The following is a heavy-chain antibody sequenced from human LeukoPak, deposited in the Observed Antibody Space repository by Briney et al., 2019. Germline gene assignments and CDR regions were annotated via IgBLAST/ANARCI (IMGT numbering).Heavy chain of an antibody. CDR3: TTGPDPTFDY. Sequence: GGSLRLSCAASGFTFSNTWMNWVRQAPGKGLEWVGRIKSKAAGGTTDYAAPVKGRFTISRDDSKNTLYLQMNSLKTEDTAIYYCTTGPDPTFDYWGRGTLVTVSS. J-gene: IGHJ4*02. CDR1: GFTFSNTW. CDR2: IKSKAAGGTT. V-gene: IGHV3-15*01.